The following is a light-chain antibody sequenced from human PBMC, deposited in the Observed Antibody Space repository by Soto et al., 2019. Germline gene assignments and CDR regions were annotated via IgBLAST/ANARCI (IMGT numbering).Light chain of an antibody. CDR2: TNN. V-gene: IGLV1-44*01. CDR1: SSNIGSNT. CDR3: ATWDDRLNGPV. J-gene: IGLJ7*01. Sequence: QSVVTQPPSTSGTPGQRVTISCSGSSSNIGSNTVNWYQQLPGTAPKLLIYTNNLRPSGVPDRFSGSKSGTSASLAISGLQSEDEADYYCATWDDRLNGPVFGGGTQLTVL.